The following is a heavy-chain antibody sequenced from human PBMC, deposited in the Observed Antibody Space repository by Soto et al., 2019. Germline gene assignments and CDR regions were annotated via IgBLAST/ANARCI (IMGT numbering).Heavy chain of an antibody. Sequence: PGGPSRPSFAASGFISCSNPITWVRQAPGKGLEWVSSISSSSSYIYYADSVKGRFTISRDNAKNSLYLQMNSLRAEDTAVYYCARGYSYCDYWGQGTLVTVSS. J-gene: IGHJ4*02. CDR3: ARGYSYCDY. CDR1: GFISCSNP. CDR2: ISSSSSYI. D-gene: IGHD5-18*01. V-gene: IGHV3-21*01.